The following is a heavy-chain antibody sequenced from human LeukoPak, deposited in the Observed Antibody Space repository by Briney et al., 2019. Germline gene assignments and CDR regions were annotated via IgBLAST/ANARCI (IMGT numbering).Heavy chain of an antibody. CDR2: IWHDGSNK. V-gene: IGHV3-33*07. CDR3: ARDQCTGSYFSFDL. J-gene: IGHJ4*02. D-gene: IGHD3-9*01. CDR1: GFIYDTFG. Sequence: GGSLRLPCFASGFIYDTFGMYWARQAPGKGLEWVAVIWHDGSNKYYTDSVKGRFTISRDNSKNTLYLQMNSLRAEDTAVYYCARDQCTGSYFSFDLGGQGVLVTVSS.